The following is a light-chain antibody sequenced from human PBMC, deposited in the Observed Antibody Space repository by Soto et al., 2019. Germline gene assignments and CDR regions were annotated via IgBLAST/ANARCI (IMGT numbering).Light chain of an antibody. Sequence: QSALTQPASVSGSPGQSITISCTGTSSDVGGYNYVSWYQQHPGKAPKLMIYDVSNRPSGVSNRFSGSKSGNTASLTISGLQAEDEADYYCSSYTNSSLHVFGTETKLTVL. J-gene: IGLJ1*01. V-gene: IGLV2-14*03. CDR2: DVS. CDR1: SSDVGGYNY. CDR3: SSYTNSSLHV.